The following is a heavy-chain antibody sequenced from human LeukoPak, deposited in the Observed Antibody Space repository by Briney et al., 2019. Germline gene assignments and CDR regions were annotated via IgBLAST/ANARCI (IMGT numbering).Heavy chain of an antibody. CDR3: ARAWEIYCSGGSCYSSSFDY. Sequence: ASVKVSCKASGYTFTIYYMHWVRQAPGQGLEWMGIINPSGGSTSYAQKFQGRVTMTRDTSTSTVYMELSRLRSDDTAVYYCARAWEIYCSGGSCYSSSFDYWGQGTLVTVSS. J-gene: IGHJ4*02. CDR1: GYTFTIYY. V-gene: IGHV1-46*01. CDR2: INPSGGST. D-gene: IGHD2-15*01.